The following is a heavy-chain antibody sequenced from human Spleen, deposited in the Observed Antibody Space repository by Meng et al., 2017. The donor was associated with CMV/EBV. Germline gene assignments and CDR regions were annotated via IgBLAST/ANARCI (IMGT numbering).Heavy chain of an antibody. CDR1: GASIRSSSHF. J-gene: IGHJ4*02. D-gene: IGHD5-18*01. CDR3: ARLISGYHLPPSY. V-gene: IGHV4-39*07. Sequence: QVQLQESGPGLVKPSETLSLTCTVSGASIRSSSHFWGWIRQPPGKGLEWLGSVYYSGTAFYTPSLKSRVSISVDTSENQFSLNLRSVTAADTAVYWCARLISGYHLPPSYWGQGTLVTVSS. CDR2: VYYSGTA.